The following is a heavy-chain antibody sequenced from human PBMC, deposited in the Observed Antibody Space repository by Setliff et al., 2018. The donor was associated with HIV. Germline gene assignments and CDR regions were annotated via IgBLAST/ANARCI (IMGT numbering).Heavy chain of an antibody. J-gene: IGHJ4*02. V-gene: IGHV4-4*07. D-gene: IGHD3-10*01. CDR3: ARSIYGSGSYPLDY. CDR1: GGSIGDYH. CDR2: IYYTGFT. Sequence: SENLSLTCSVSGGSIGDYHWSWIRQPAGKGLDWIGRIYYTGFTDYNPSLKSRLTMSVDTSKNQFSLKLSSVTAADTAVYFCARSIYGSGSYPLDYWGQGILVTVSS.